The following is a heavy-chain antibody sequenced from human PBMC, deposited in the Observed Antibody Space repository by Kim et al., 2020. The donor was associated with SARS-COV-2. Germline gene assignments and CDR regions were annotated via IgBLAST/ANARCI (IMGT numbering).Heavy chain of an antibody. CDR3: AKEAREYYYDSSGYYNWFDP. J-gene: IGHJ5*02. CDR1: GFTFSSYG. D-gene: IGHD3-22*01. CDR2: ISYDGSNK. Sequence: GGSLRLSCAASGFTFSSYGMHWVRQAPGKGLEWVAVISYDGSNKYYADSVKGRFTISRDNSKNTLYLQMNSLRAEDTAVYYCAKEAREYYYDSSGYYNWFDPWGQGTLVTVSS. V-gene: IGHV3-30*18.